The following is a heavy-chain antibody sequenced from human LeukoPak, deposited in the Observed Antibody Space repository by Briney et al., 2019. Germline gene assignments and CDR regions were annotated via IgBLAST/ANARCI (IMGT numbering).Heavy chain of an antibody. V-gene: IGHV4-39*01. J-gene: IGHJ4*02. CDR2: IYYSGST. D-gene: IGHD3-9*01. CDR3: ARRTLRYFDWLLYPLFDY. CDR1: GGSISSSSYY. Sequence: SETLSLTCTVSGGSISSSSYYWGWIRQPPGKGLYWIGSIYYSGSTNYNPSFKSRVTISVDTSKNQFSLKLSSVTAADTAVYYCARRTLRYFDWLLYPLFDYWGQGTLVTVSS.